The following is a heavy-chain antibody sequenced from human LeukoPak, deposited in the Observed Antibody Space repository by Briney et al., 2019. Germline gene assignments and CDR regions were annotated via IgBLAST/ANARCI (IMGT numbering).Heavy chain of an antibody. CDR2: ISGSGGST. J-gene: IGHJ4*02. D-gene: IGHD3-10*01. V-gene: IGHV3-23*01. Sequence: GGSLRLSCAASGFTFSSYAMSWVRQAAGKGLEWVSAISGSGGSTYYADSVKGRFAISRDNSKNTLYLQMNSLRAEDTAVYYCANPGVNLDYWGQGTLVTVSS. CDR1: GFTFSSYA. CDR3: ANPGVNLDY.